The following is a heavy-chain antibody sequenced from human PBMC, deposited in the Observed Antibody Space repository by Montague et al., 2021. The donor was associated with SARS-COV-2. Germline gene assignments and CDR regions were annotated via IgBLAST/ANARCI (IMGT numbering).Heavy chain of an antibody. D-gene: IGHD6-19*01. V-gene: IGHV4-59*08. J-gene: IGHJ3*01. CDR1: GGSTASHY. CDR3: ARGWAFGP. Sequence: SETLSLTCTVSGGSTASHYWNWIRQSPGKRPEWIGYVYYNGDTKYNPSLQSRVTISIDPSENQFSLRLNSVTAADTAVYFCARGWAFGPWGQGRLVTVSS. CDR2: VYYNGDT.